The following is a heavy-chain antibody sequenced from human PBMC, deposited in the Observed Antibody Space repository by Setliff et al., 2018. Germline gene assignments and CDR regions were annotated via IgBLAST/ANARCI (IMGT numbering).Heavy chain of an antibody. CDR3: ARHENDYGDYDDAFDI. CDR2: IIPIFGTT. J-gene: IGHJ3*02. V-gene: IGHV1-69*05. D-gene: IGHD4-17*01. Sequence: RASVKVSCKAPGGTFKNYGISWVRQAPGQGLEWMGGIIPIFGTTNYAQKFQGRATIITDESTSTAYMELSSLRSEDTAVYYCARHENDYGDYDDAFDIWGQGTMVTVSS. CDR1: GGTFKNYG.